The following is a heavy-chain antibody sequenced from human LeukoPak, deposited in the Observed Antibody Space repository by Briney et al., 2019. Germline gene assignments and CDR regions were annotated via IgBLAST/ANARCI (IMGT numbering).Heavy chain of an antibody. CDR2: IKGDGSYK. CDR1: GFTFSNYW. Sequence: GGSLRLSCAASGFTFSNYWMSWVRQAPGKGLEWVANIKGDGSYKYYVDSVKGRFTISRDNAKSSVYLQMNTLRAEDTAVYYCARERITFGGVIVTYYYYGMDVWGQETTVTVSS. D-gene: IGHD3-16*02. V-gene: IGHV3-7*03. CDR3: ARERITFGGVIVTYYYYGMDV. J-gene: IGHJ6*02.